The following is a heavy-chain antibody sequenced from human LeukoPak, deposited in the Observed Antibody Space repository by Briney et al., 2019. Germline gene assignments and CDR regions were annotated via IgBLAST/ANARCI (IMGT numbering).Heavy chain of an antibody. CDR3: ARDRYYYDSSGYWFDP. CDR2: IYYSGST. D-gene: IGHD3-22*01. V-gene: IGHV4-59*12. CDR1: GGSISSYY. Sequence: RASETLSLTCTVSGGSISSYYWSWIRQPPGKGLEWIGYIYYSGSTNYNPSLKSRVTISVDTSKNQFSLKLSSVTAADTAVYYCARDRYYYDSSGYWFDPWGQGTLVTVSS. J-gene: IGHJ5*02.